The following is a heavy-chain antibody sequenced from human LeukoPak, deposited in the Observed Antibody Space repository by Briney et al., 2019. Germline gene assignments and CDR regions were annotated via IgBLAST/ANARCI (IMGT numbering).Heavy chain of an antibody. CDR1: GGSISSYY. Sequence: SETLSLTCTVSGGSISSYYWSWIRQPPGKGLEWIGYIYYSGSTNYNPSLKSRVTISVDTSKNQLSLRLYSVTAADTAMYYCARYNWNTWFDPWGQGALVTVSS. CDR3: ARYNWNTWFDP. V-gene: IGHV4-59*12. CDR2: IYYSGST. D-gene: IGHD1-1*01. J-gene: IGHJ5*02.